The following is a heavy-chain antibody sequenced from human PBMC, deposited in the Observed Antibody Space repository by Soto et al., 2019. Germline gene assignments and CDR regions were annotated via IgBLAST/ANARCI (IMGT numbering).Heavy chain of an antibody. CDR1: EFTFSNYG. D-gene: IGHD3-10*01. V-gene: IGHV3-33*01. CDR2: ILNAGSNR. J-gene: IGHJ6*02. Sequence: QVQLVESGGGVVQPGRSLRLSCAASEFTFSNYGMHWVRQAPGKWLEWVAVILNAGSNRYHADYVKDRFTISRDNSKNTLYLQMNSLRAEDTAVYYCARDDEYSGNGMDVWGQGTTVTVS. CDR3: ARDDEYSGNGMDV.